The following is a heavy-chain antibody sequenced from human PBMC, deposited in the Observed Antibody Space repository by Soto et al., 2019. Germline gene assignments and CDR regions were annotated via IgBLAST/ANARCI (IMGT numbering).Heavy chain of an antibody. J-gene: IGHJ4*02. CDR2: ISGSGGST. D-gene: IGHD4-17*01. Sequence: EVQLLESGGGLVQPGGSLRLSCAASGFTFSRYVMSWVRQAPGKGLEWVSAISGSGGSTYYADSVKGRFTIPRDNSKNTLYLQMNSLRAEDTAVYYCAKDQGDYGDYGDWAFDQWGQGTLVTVSS. CDR3: AKDQGDYGDYGDWAFDQ. CDR1: GFTFSRYV. V-gene: IGHV3-23*01.